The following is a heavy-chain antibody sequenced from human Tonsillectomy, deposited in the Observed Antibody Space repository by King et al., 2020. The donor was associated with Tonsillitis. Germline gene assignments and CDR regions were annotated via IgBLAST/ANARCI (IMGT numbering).Heavy chain of an antibody. J-gene: IGHJ4*02. CDR1: GGSFSGYY. D-gene: IGHD3-22*01. CDR2: INHSGST. Sequence: VQLQQWGAGLLKPSETLSLTCAIYGGSFSGYYWSWIRQPPGKGLEWIGEINHSGSTNYNPSLKSRVTISVDTSKNQFSLQLSSVTAADTAVYYCARQADYYDSSDYYPFDYWGQGPLVTVSS. CDR3: ARQADYYDSSDYYPFDY. V-gene: IGHV4-34*01.